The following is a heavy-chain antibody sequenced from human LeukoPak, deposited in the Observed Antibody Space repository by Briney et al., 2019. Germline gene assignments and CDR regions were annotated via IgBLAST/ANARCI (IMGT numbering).Heavy chain of an antibody. CDR2: INSDGSST. CDR3: ARDPYFGVYSGSQTIDY. D-gene: IGHD1-26*01. Sequence: PGGSLRLSCAASGFTFSSYWMHWVRQAPGKGLVWVSRINSDGSSTSYADSVKGRFTISRDNAKNTLYLQMNSLRAEDTAVYYCARDPYFGVYSGSQTIDYWGQGTLVTVSS. CDR1: GFTFSSYW. J-gene: IGHJ4*02. V-gene: IGHV3-74*01.